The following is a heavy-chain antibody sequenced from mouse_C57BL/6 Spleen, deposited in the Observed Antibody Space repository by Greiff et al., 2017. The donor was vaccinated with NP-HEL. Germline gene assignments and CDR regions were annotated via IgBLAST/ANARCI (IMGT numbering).Heavy chain of an antibody. CDR1: GYTFTDYY. Sequence: EVQLQQSGPELVKPGASVKISCKASGYTFTDYYMNWVKQSHGKSLEWIGDINPNNGGTSYNQKFKGKATLTVDKSSSTAYMELRSLTSEDSAVYYCAREDYGSSHERYFDVWGTGTTVTVSS. D-gene: IGHD1-1*01. V-gene: IGHV1-26*01. J-gene: IGHJ1*03. CDR2: INPNNGGT. CDR3: AREDYGSSHERYFDV.